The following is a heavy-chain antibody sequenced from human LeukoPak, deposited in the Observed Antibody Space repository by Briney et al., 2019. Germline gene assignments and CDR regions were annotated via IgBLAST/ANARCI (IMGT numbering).Heavy chain of an antibody. Sequence: SETLSLTCTVSGGSISSSSYYWGWIRQPPGKGLEWIGSIYYSGSTYYNPSLKSRVTISVDTSKNQFSLKLSSVTAADTAVYYCARVDYFDKWLWAQPLRSFDPWGQGTLVTVSS. D-gene: IGHD3-9*01. CDR2: IYYSGST. CDR3: ARVDYFDKWLWAQPLRSFDP. J-gene: IGHJ5*02. V-gene: IGHV4-39*07. CDR1: GGSISSSSYY.